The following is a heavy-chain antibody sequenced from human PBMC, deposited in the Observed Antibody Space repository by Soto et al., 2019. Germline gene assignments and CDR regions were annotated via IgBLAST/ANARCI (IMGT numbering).Heavy chain of an antibody. D-gene: IGHD6-13*01. CDR1: GFTFSSYA. CDR3: AKDLDSGAAAGPGANFDY. J-gene: IGHJ4*02. Sequence: EVQLLESGGGLVQPGGSLRLSCAASGFTFSSYAMSWVRQAPGKGLEWVSAISGSGGSTYYADSVKGRFTISRDNSKNTLYLQMNRLRAEDTAVYYCAKDLDSGAAAGPGANFDYCGQGTLVTVSS. V-gene: IGHV3-23*01. CDR2: ISGSGGST.